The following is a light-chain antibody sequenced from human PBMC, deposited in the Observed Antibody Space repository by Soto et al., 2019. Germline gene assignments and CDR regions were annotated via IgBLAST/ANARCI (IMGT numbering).Light chain of an antibody. CDR1: QSISSY. J-gene: IGKJ3*01. Sequence: DIQMTQSPSSLSASVGDRVTITCRASQSISSYINWYQQKPGKAPKLLIYAASSLQSGVPSRFSGSGSGTDFTLTISSLQPEDFATYYCQQSYSTPRFTFGPGTKVDIK. CDR2: AAS. CDR3: QQSYSTPRFT. V-gene: IGKV1-39*01.